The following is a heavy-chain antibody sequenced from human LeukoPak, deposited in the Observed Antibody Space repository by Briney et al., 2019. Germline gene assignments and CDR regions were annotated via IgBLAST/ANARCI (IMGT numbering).Heavy chain of an antibody. V-gene: IGHV4-30-2*01. Sequence: SQTLSLTCAVSGGSISSGGYSWSWILRPPGKGLEWIGYIYHSGSTYYNPSLKSRVTISVDRSKNQFSLKLSSVTAADTAVYYCASRGGSGSSGNWFDPWGQGTLVTVSS. D-gene: IGHD3-10*01. CDR3: ASRGGSGSSGNWFDP. CDR2: IYHSGST. CDR1: GGSISSGGYS. J-gene: IGHJ5*02.